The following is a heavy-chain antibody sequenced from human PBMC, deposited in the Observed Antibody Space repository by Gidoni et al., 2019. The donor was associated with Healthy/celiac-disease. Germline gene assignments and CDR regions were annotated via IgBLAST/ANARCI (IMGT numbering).Heavy chain of an antibody. CDR1: GFTFSSCS. CDR3: AHSMAGPGDY. Sequence: EVQLVESGGGLVKPGGSLRLSCAASGFTFSSCSMNWVRQEPGKGLEWVSCISSSSSYIYYAGSVKGRFTISRDNAKNTLYLQMNSLGAEDTAVYYCAHSMAGPGDYWGQGTLVTVSS. CDR2: ISSSSSYI. J-gene: IGHJ4*02. D-gene: IGHD3-3*02. V-gene: IGHV3-21*01.